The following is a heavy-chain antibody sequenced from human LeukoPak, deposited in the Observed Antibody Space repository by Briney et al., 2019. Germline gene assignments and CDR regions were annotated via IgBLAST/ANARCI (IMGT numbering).Heavy chain of an antibody. D-gene: IGHD6-6*01. J-gene: IGHJ3*02. CDR1: GGSISSYY. Sequence: SETLSLTCTVSGGSISSYYWIWIRQPAGKGLEWIGRIYTSWSTNYNPSLKSRVTMSVDTSKNQCSRKLSCVTAADTGVYYCAKSRARPLDAFDIWGQGELVTVSS. CDR3: AKSRARPLDAFDI. V-gene: IGHV4-4*07. CDR2: IYTSWST.